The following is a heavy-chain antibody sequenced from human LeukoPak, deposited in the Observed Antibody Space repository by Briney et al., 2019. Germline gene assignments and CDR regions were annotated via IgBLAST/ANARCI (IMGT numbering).Heavy chain of an antibody. CDR3: ARGANHGDSGLDAFDI. CDR2: TYSSGST. J-gene: IGHJ3*02. D-gene: IGHD4-17*01. Sequence: SETLSLTCAVSGGSVSDYYWSWIRQPPGKGLEWIGYTYSSGSTTYNPSLKSRVTISLDTSKNQFSLKLTSVTAADTAVYHCARGANHGDSGLDAFDIWGQGTMVTVSS. CDR1: GGSVSDYY. V-gene: IGHV4-59*02.